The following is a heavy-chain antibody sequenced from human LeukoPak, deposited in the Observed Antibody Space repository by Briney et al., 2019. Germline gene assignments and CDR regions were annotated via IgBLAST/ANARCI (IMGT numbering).Heavy chain of an antibody. CDR2: IYYSGST. V-gene: IGHV4-39*07. CDR1: GGSISSSSYY. CDR3: ARRPYYWGSSFGY. J-gene: IGHJ4*02. D-gene: IGHD6-6*01. Sequence: SETLSLTCTVSGGSISSSSYYWGWIRQPPGKGLEWIGSIYYSGSTYYNPSLKSRVTISVDTSKNQFSLKLSSVTAADTAVYYCARRPYYWGSSFGYWGQGTLVTVSS.